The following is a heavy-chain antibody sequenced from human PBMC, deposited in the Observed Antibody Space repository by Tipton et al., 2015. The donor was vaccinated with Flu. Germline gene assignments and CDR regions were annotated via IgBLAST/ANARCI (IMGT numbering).Heavy chain of an antibody. D-gene: IGHD2-2*01. CDR1: GQSISSGYY. CDR2: MYYSGNT. CDR3: ARDPSLGMPDYFDY. Sequence: TLSLTCDVSGQSISSGYYWGWIRQAPGKGLEWIASMYYSGNTYYNPSLKSRVTISVDTSKNQISLTVTSVTAADTAVYYCARDPSLGMPDYFDYWGQGTLVTASS. J-gene: IGHJ4*02. V-gene: IGHV4-38-2*02.